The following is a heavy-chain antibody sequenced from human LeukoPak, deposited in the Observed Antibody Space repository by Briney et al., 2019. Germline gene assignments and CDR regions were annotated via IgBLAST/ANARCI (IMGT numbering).Heavy chain of an antibody. CDR2: IKHDGSST. J-gene: IGHJ6*02. Sequence: GGSVRLSCAASGFTFSSYWMHWVRQAPGKGLVWVSRIKHDGSSTSYADSVKGRFTISRDNAKSALYLQMNSLRVEDTAVYYCASTMVTSMDVWGQGTTVTVSS. D-gene: IGHD4-17*01. V-gene: IGHV3-74*01. CDR3: ASTMVTSMDV. CDR1: GFTFSSYW.